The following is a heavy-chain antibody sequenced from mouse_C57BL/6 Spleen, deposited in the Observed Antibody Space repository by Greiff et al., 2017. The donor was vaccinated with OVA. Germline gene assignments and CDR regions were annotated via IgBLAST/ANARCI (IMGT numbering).Heavy chain of an antibody. Sequence: QVQLQQSGPELVKPGASVKISCKASGYSFTSYYIHWVKQRPGQGLEWIGWIYPGSGNTKYNEKFKGKATLTADTSSSTAYMQLSSLTSEDSAVYYCARRDYEDYFDYWGQGTTLTVSS. V-gene: IGHV1-66*01. CDR1: GYSFTSYY. J-gene: IGHJ2*01. D-gene: IGHD2-4*01. CDR2: IYPGSGNT. CDR3: ARRDYEDYFDY.